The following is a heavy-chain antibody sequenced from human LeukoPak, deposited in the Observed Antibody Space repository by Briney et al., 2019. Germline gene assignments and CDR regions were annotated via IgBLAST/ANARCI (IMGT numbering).Heavy chain of an antibody. CDR1: GGSFSGYY. D-gene: IGHD4-11*01. CDR3: ARGGWSSGQLQ. V-gene: IGHV4-34*01. CDR2: INHSGST. Sequence: PSETLSLTCAVYGGSFSGYYWSWIRQPPGKGLEWIGEINHSGSTNYNPSLKSRVTISVDTSKNQFSLKLSSVTAADTAVYYCARGGWSSGQLQWGQGTLVTVSS. J-gene: IGHJ4*02.